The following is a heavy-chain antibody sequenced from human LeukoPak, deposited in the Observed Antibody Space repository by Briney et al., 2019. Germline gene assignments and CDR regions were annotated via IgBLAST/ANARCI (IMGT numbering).Heavy chain of an antibody. CDR1: GFTFSSYA. CDR2: ISGSGGST. D-gene: IGHD2-2*01. Sequence: GGSLGLSCAASGFTFSSYAMSWVRQAPGKGLEWVSAISGSGGSTYYADSVKGRFTISRDNSNNTLYLQMNSLRAEDTAVYFCAKEGSSFHPYYFDYWGQGTLVTVSS. J-gene: IGHJ4*02. CDR3: AKEGSSFHPYYFDY. V-gene: IGHV3-23*01.